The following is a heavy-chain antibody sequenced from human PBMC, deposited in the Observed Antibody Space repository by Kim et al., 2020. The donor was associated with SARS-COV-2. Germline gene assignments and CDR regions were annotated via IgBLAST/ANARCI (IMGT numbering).Heavy chain of an antibody. D-gene: IGHD6-25*01. CDR1: GGSISSGGYY. Sequence: SETLSLTCTVSGGSISSGGYYWSWIRQHPGKGLEWIGYIYYSGSTYYNPSLKSRVTISVDTSKNQFSLKLSSVTAADTAVYYCARSSLRRWFDPWGQGTLVTVSS. J-gene: IGHJ5*02. V-gene: IGHV4-31*03. CDR3: ARSSLRRWFDP. CDR2: IYYSGST.